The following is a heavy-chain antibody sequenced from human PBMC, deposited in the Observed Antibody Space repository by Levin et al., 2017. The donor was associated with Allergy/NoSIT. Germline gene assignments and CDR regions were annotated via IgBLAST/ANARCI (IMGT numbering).Heavy chain of an antibody. V-gene: IGHV1-2*02. D-gene: IGHD2-8*02. CDR1: GYSFSDYY. CDR3: ARDKSYRDTGGSYDP. J-gene: IGHJ5*02. CDR2: INPNSGGT. Sequence: GESLKISCKASGYSFSDYYIHWVRQAPGQGLEWMGRINPNSGGTNYAQTFQGRVTMTRDTSTCSAYMELSRLTSDDTAVYYCARDKSYRDTGGSYDPWGQGTLVTVSS.